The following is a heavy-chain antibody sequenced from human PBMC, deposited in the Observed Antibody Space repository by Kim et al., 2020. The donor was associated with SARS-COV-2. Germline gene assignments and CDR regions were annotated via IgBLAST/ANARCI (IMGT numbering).Heavy chain of an antibody. CDR2: ISLSGNRI. J-gene: IGHJ4*02. Sequence: GGSLRLSCAASGFNFGSYSMNWVRQVPGKGLEWLAYISLSGNRIYYADSVKGRFTISRDNAKKALYLQMNSLRDEDTAVYYCARVTIGQELAPWGQGTLVTVSS. V-gene: IGHV3-48*02. CDR3: ARVTIGQELAP. D-gene: IGHD6-13*01. CDR1: GFNFGSYS.